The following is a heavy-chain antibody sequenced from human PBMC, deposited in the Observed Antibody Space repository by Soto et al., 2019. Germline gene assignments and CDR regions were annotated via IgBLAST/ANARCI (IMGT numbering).Heavy chain of an antibody. D-gene: IGHD3-22*01. CDR1: VFTFSIYA. Sequence: GSLRLSCAASVFTFSIYAMTWVRQSPGKGLEWVSSMSRTGDNTYYAGSVKGRFTISRDNSKNTLYLQMNSLRAEDTAIYYCAKDQSNSNPLYYFDFWGPGTLVTVSS. J-gene: IGHJ4*02. CDR2: MSRTGDNT. CDR3: AKDQSNSNPLYYFDF. V-gene: IGHV3-23*01.